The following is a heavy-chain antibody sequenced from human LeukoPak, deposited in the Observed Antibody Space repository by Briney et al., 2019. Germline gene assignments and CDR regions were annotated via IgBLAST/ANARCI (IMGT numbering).Heavy chain of an antibody. V-gene: IGHV3-23*01. CDR3: AKVRQYCSSTSCYKYYFDY. D-gene: IGHD2-2*01. J-gene: IGHJ4*02. Sequence: PGGSLRLSCAASGFTFSRYAMSWVRQAPGKGLEWVSAISGSGGSTYYADSVKGRFTISRDNSKNTLYLQMNSLRAEDTAVYYCAKVRQYCSSTSCYKYYFDYRGQGTLVTVSS. CDR1: GFTFSRYA. CDR2: ISGSGGST.